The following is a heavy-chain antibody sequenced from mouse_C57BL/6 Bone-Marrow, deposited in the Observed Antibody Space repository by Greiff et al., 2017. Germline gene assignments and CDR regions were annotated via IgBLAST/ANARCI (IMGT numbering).Heavy chain of an antibody. J-gene: IGHJ2*01. CDR1: GFTFSSYG. CDR3: ARLSNWETEY. Sequence: EVMLVESGGDLVKPGGSLKLSCAASGFTFSSYGMSWVRQTPDKRLEWVATISSGGSYTYYPDSVKGRFTISRDNAKNTLYLQMSSMKSEDTAMYYCARLSNWETEYWCDGTTLSVSS. V-gene: IGHV5-6*02. CDR2: ISSGGSYT. D-gene: IGHD4-1*02.